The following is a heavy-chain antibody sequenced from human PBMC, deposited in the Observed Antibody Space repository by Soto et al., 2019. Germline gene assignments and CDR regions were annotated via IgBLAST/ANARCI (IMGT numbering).Heavy chain of an antibody. Sequence: QVQLVESGGGLVKPGGSLRLSCAASGFTFSDYYMSWIRQAPGKGLEWVSYISSSGSSIYYAESVKGRFTISRDNAKNSLYLQMTSLRAEDTAVYYCARVRYYDSGSSINWFDPWGQGTLVTVSS. V-gene: IGHV3-11*01. CDR1: GFTFSDYY. CDR2: ISSSGSSI. D-gene: IGHD3-10*01. J-gene: IGHJ5*02. CDR3: ARVRYYDSGSSINWFDP.